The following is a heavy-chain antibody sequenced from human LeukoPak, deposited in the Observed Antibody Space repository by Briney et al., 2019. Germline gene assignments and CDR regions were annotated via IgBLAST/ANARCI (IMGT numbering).Heavy chain of an antibody. CDR2: IYPGDSDT. CDR1: GYRFTSYW. Sequence: GESLKISYKGSGYRFTSYWIGWVRQMPGKGLEWMGIIYPGDSDTRYSPSFQGQVTISADKSISTAYLQWSSLKASDTAMYYCARPGYSSSWSEGEFDYWGQGTLVTVSS. CDR3: ARPGYSSSWSEGEFDY. D-gene: IGHD6-13*01. V-gene: IGHV5-51*01. J-gene: IGHJ4*02.